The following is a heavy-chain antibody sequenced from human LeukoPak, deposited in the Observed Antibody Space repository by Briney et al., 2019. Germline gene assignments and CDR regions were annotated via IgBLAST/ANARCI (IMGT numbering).Heavy chain of an antibody. J-gene: IGHJ2*01. Sequence: PGRSLRLSCAASGFTFSDYYMSWIRQAPGKGLEWVSYISSSGSTIYYADSVKGRFTISRDNAKNSLYLQMNSLRAEDTAVYYCARLDITIFGVVIPHYYWYFDLWGRGTLVTVSS. V-gene: IGHV3-11*04. CDR3: ARLDITIFGVVIPHYYWYFDL. CDR1: GFTFSDYY. D-gene: IGHD3-3*01. CDR2: ISSSGSTI.